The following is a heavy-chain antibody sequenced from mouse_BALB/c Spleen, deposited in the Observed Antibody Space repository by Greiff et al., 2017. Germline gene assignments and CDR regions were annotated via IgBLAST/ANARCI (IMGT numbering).Heavy chain of an antibody. J-gene: IGHJ2*01. CDR1: GFTFSSYA. CDR3: ARIDYGSSRFDY. V-gene: IGHV5-6-5*01. D-gene: IGHD1-1*01. CDR2: ISSGGST. Sequence: DVMLVESGGGLVKPGGSLKLSCAASGFTFSSYAMSWVRQTPEKRLEWVASISSGGSTYYPDSVKGRFTISRDNARNILYLQMSSLRSDDTAMYYCARIDYGSSRFDYWGQGTTLTVSS.